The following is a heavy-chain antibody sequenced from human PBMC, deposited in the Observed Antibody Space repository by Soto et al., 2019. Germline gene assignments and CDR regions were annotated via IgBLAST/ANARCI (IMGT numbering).Heavy chain of an antibody. D-gene: IGHD3-22*01. V-gene: IGHV1-46*01. CDR1: GYTFTSYY. J-gene: IGHJ4*02. Sequence: QVQLVQSGAEVKKPGASVKVSCKASGYTFTSYYIHWVRQAPGQGLEWMGIINPSGGSTTYAQKFQGRVTMTRDTSASTVYMELSSLKSEDTAMYYCARGFYDSSGYLYWGQGTLVTASS. CDR2: INPSGGST. CDR3: ARGFYDSSGYLY.